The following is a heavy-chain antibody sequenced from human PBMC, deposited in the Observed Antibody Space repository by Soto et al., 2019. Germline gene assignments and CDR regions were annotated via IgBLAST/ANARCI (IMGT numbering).Heavy chain of an antibody. CDR1: GFRFSSYS. J-gene: IGHJ4*02. D-gene: IGHD3-22*01. Sequence: PGGSLRLSCADSGFRFSSYSMSWVRQTPGKGLEWVAAITATGDRTYYADSVTGRFTISRDNSKKTHYLQMTSLRAEDTAMYYCATMNGYFEYWGQGTPATVSS. CDR2: ITATGDRT. CDR3: ATMNGYFEY. V-gene: IGHV3-23*01.